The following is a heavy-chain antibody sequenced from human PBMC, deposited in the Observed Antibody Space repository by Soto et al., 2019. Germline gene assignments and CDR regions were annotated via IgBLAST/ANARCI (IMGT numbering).Heavy chain of an antibody. V-gene: IGHV3-23*01. D-gene: IGHD3-10*01. CDR3: ARGITMVRGVTGGGYYYYGMDV. CDR2: ISGSGGST. CDR1: AFTFSSYA. J-gene: IGHJ6*02. Sequence: GGSLRLSCAASAFTFSSYAMSWVRQAPGKGLEWVSAISGSGGSTYYADSVKGRFTISRDNSKNTLYLQMNSLRSEDTAVYYCARGITMVRGVTGGGYYYYGMDVWGQGTTVTVSS.